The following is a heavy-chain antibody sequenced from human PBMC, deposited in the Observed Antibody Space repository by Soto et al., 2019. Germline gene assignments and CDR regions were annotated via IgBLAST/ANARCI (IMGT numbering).Heavy chain of an antibody. V-gene: IGHV3-21*01. CDR3: ARDRGGDWKAFDS. J-gene: IGHJ3*02. CDR2: ISSSSSYI. D-gene: IGHD3-10*01. CDR1: GFTFSTYS. Sequence: EVQLVESGGGLVKPGGSLRLSCAASGFTFSTYSMNWVRQAPGKGLEWVSSISSSSSYIDYADSAQGQFTISRDKAKNSLNLQLNSLRAEDTAVYYCARDRGGDWKAFDSWGQGTMVTVSS.